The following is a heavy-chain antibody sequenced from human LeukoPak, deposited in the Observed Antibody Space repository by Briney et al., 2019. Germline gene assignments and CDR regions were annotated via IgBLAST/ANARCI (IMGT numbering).Heavy chain of an antibody. Sequence: GASVKVSCKASGYTFTSYGISWVRQAPGQGLEWMGWISAYNGNTNYAQKLQGRVTMTRDTSISTAYMELSSLRSEDTAVYYCARGPSPVRGVIMPGSVGGMDVWGQGTTVTVSS. CDR1: GYTFTSYG. D-gene: IGHD3-10*01. V-gene: IGHV1-18*01. CDR2: ISAYNGNT. CDR3: ARGPSPVRGVIMPGSVGGMDV. J-gene: IGHJ6*02.